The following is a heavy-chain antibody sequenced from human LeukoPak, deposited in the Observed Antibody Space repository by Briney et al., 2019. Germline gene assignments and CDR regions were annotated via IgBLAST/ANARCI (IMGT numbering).Heavy chain of an antibody. CDR2: ISGSGGNT. J-gene: IGHJ4*02. Sequence: GGSLRLSCAASGFTFSSYWMSWVRQAPGKGLEWVSSISGSGGNTYYADSVKGRFTISRDNSKNTLYLQIDNLRAEDTALYYCASGRGTWIQGGYYFDYWGQGTLVTISS. CDR3: ASGRGTWIQGGYYFDY. V-gene: IGHV3-23*01. D-gene: IGHD5-18*01. CDR1: GFTFSSYW.